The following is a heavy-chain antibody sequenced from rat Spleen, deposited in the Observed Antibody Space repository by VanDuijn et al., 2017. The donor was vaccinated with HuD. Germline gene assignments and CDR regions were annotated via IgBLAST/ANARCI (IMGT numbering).Heavy chain of an antibody. CDR3: TRDRYYFDY. Sequence: QVQLKESGPGLVQPSQTLSLTCTVSGFSLTSYNVHWVRQPTGKGLEWMGVIWTGGSTDYNSALKSRLSISRDTSNNQVFLTMNSLQTDDTGTYYCTRDRYYFDYWGQGVMVTVSS. J-gene: IGHJ2*01. CDR1: GFSLTSYN. CDR2: IWTGGST. V-gene: IGHV2-30*01.